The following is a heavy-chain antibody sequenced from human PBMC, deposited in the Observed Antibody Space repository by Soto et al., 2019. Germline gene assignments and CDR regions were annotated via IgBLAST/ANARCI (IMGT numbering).Heavy chain of an antibody. V-gene: IGHV3-11*06. CDR1: GFNFSDHY. Sequence: GGSLRLCCAASGFNFSDHYMNWIRQAPGKGLEWVSYISGSSRYTNFADSVKGRFTISRDNAKNSLSLQMNSLRAEDTAVYYCARHTSGWHYYDYWGQGTPVTVSS. J-gene: IGHJ4*02. CDR2: ISGSSRYT. CDR3: ARHTSGWHYYDY. D-gene: IGHD6-19*01.